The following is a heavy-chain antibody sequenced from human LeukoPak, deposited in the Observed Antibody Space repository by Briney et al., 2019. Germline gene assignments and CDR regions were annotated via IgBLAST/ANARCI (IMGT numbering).Heavy chain of an antibody. CDR1: GGSISSSSYY. D-gene: IGHD2-15*01. J-gene: IGHJ3*02. V-gene: IGHV4-39*01. Sequence: PSETLSLTCTVSGGSISSSSYYWGWIRQPPGKGLEWIGSIYYSGSTYYNPSLKSRVTISVDTSKNQFSLKLSSVTAADTAVYYCARSRGYVGAFDIWGQGTMVTVSS. CDR3: ARSRGYVGAFDI. CDR2: IYYSGST.